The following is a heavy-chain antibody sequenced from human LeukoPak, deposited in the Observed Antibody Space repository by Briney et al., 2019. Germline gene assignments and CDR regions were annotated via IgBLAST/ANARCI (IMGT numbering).Heavy chain of an antibody. CDR1: GFTFSSYW. CDR3: ASSPVYYDILTGYYKDHDAFDI. Sequence: PGGSLRLSCAASGFTFSSYWMSWVRQAPGKGLEWVANIKQDGSEKYYVDSVKGRFTISRDNAKNSLYLQMNSLRAEDTAVYYCASSPVYYDILTGYYKDHDAFDIWGQGTMVTVSS. V-gene: IGHV3-7*01. J-gene: IGHJ3*02. D-gene: IGHD3-9*01. CDR2: IKQDGSEK.